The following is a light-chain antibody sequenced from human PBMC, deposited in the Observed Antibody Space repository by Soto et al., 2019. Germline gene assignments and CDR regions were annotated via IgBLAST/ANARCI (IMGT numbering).Light chain of an antibody. J-gene: IGLJ1*01. CDR2: EDT. Sequence: QSALTQPASVSGSPGQSITISCTGTSSDVGSYNLVSWYQQHPGKAPKLMIYEDTKRPSGVSNRFSGSKSGNTASLTISGLQAEDEADYYCCSYAGSTTDVFGTGTKLTVL. CDR1: SSDVGSYNL. CDR3: CSYAGSTTDV. V-gene: IGLV2-23*01.